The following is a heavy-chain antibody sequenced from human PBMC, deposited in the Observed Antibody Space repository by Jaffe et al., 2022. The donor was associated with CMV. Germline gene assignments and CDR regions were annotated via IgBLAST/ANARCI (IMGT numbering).Heavy chain of an antibody. Sequence: EVQLVESGGGLVQPGGSLRLSCSASGFTFSSYAMHWVRQAPGKGLEYVSAISSNGGSTYYADSVKGRFTISRDNSKNTLYLQMSSLRAEDTAVYYCVKGKHDYGDYEGGAFDIWGQGTMVTVSS. D-gene: IGHD4-17*01. CDR1: GFTFSSYA. J-gene: IGHJ3*02. CDR2: ISSNGGST. CDR3: VKGKHDYGDYEGGAFDI. V-gene: IGHV3-64D*06.